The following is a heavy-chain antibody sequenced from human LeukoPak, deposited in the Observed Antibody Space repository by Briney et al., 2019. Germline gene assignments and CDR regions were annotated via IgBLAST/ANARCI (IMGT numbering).Heavy chain of an antibody. CDR1: GFTFSSYS. V-gene: IGHV3-48*01. J-gene: IGHJ3*02. CDR2: ISSSSSTI. CDR3: AKLGGYVLRYFGWPLDAFDI. D-gene: IGHD3-9*01. Sequence: PGGSLRLSCAASGFTFSSYSMNWVRQAPGKGLEWVSYISSSSSTIYYADSVKGRFTISRDNAKNSLYLQMNSLRAEDTAVYYCAKLGGYVLRYFGWPLDAFDIWGQGTMVTVSS.